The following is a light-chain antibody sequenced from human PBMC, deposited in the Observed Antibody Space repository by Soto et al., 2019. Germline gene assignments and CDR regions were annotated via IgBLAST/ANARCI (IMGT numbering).Light chain of an antibody. CDR1: QSISNNY. Sequence: IVLTQSPDTLSVSPGERATLSCRASQSISNNYLAWYQQNPGQAPRLLIYGASNRTTGIPDRFSGSGSATDFTLTISRLEPEDVAVYFCQQSGSSPLTFGGGTKVDI. CDR2: GAS. J-gene: IGKJ4*01. CDR3: QQSGSSPLT. V-gene: IGKV3-20*01.